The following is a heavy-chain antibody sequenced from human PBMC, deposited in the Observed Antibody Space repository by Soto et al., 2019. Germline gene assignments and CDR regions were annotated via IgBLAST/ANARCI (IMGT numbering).Heavy chain of an antibody. V-gene: IGHV3-30*18. CDR1: GFTFNNYG. CDR2: ISSHGSDK. CDR3: AKDQGIAASHGID. D-gene: IGHD6-13*01. Sequence: QVQLVESGGGVVQPGTSLRLSCAASGFTFNNYGMHWVRQAPGTGLEWVAAISSHGSDKYYTDSVKGRLTISRDKYKNTLYLQMHSLRAEDTAVYYCAKDQGIAASHGIDWGQGTMVTVSS. J-gene: IGHJ3*01.